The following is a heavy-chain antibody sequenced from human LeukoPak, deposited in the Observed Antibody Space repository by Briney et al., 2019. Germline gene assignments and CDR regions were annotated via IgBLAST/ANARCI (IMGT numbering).Heavy chain of an antibody. CDR3: ATTPPTYYYDSSGY. Sequence: GGSLRLSCAASGFTFSDYYMSWIRQAPGKGLEWVSYISSSGSTIYYADSVKGRFTISRDNAKNSLYLQMNSLRAEDTAVYYCATTPPTYYYDSSGYWGQGTLVTVSS. CDR1: GFTFSDYY. V-gene: IGHV3-11*01. CDR2: ISSSGSTI. D-gene: IGHD3-22*01. J-gene: IGHJ4*02.